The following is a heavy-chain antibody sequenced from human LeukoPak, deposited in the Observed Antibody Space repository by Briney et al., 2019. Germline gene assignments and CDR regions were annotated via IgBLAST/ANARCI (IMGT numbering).Heavy chain of an antibody. V-gene: IGHV4-39*07. J-gene: IGHJ5*02. CDR2: IYYSGST. D-gene: IGHD3-9*01. CDR1: GGSISSSSYY. CDR3: ARLLRYFEPTFDP. Sequence: SETLSLTCTVSGGSISSSSYYWGWIRQPPGTGLEWIGSIYYSGSTYYNPSLKSRVTISVDTSKNQFSLKLSSVTAADTAVYYCARLLRYFEPTFDPWGQGTLVTVSS.